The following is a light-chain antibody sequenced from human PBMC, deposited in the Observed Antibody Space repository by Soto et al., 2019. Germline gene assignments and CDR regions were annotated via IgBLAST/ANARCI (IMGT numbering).Light chain of an antibody. CDR2: VNN. V-gene: IGLV1-44*01. Sequence: QSVLTQPPSASGTPGQRVTITCSGSNSNIGSNTVNWYQQLPGTAPKLLIYVNNKRPSGVPGRFSDSKSGTSASLAISGLQSEDEADYYCASWDDRLNAVVFGGGTKLTVL. CDR1: NSNIGSNT. J-gene: IGLJ2*01. CDR3: ASWDDRLNAVV.